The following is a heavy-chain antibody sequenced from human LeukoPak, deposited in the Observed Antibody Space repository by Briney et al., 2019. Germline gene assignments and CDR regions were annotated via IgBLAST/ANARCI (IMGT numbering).Heavy chain of an antibody. CDR3: ARDLGTQKWLDEGVGFDY. Sequence: GASVKVSCKASGYTFTSYGISWVRQAPGQGLEWMGWISAYNGNTNYAQKLQGRVTMTTDTSTSTAYMELRSLRSDDTAVYYCARDLGTQKWLDEGVGFDYWGQGTLVTVSS. J-gene: IGHJ4*02. D-gene: IGHD6-19*01. V-gene: IGHV1-18*01. CDR2: ISAYNGNT. CDR1: GYTFTSYG.